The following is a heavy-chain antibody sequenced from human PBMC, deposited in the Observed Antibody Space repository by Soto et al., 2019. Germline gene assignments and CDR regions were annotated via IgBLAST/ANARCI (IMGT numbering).Heavy chain of an antibody. V-gene: IGHV2-26*01. CDR2: IFSNDEK. CDR1: GFSLSNARMG. D-gene: IGHD1-20*01. J-gene: IGHJ3*02. CDR3: ARIRREYNWNDPRGAFDI. Sequence: SGPTLVNPTETLTLTCTVSGFSLSNARMGVSWIRQPPGKALEWLAHIFSNDEKSYSTSLKSRLTISKDTSKSQVVLTMTNMDPVDTATYYCARIRREYNWNDPRGAFDIWGQGTMVTVSS.